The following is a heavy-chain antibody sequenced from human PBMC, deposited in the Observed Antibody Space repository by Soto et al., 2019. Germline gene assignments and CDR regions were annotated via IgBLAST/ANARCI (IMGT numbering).Heavy chain of an antibody. Sequence: GGSLRLSCAASGFTFSSYGMHWVRQAPGKGLEWVAVISYDGSNKYYADSVKGRFTISRDNSKNTLYLQMNSLRAEDTAVYYCAKGEVVVVITYFDYWGQGTLVTVSS. CDR2: ISYDGSNK. J-gene: IGHJ4*02. D-gene: IGHD3-22*01. CDR3: AKGEVVVVITYFDY. V-gene: IGHV3-30*18. CDR1: GFTFSSYG.